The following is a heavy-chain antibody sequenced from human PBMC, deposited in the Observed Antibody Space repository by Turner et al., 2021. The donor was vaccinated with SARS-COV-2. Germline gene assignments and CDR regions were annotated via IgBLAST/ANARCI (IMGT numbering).Heavy chain of an antibody. CDR2: IYYSGST. V-gene: IGHV4-39*01. CDR1: GGSISSSYYY. D-gene: IGHD3-10*01. CDR3: ARQGSGSYYAVPHY. Sequence: QLQLQESEPGLEKPSETLSLTCTVPGGSISSSYYYWGWIRQPPGKRLEWIGSIYYSGSTYYNPTHRSRVTISVDTSKNQFTLKLSSVTAADTAVYYCARQGSGSYYAVPHYWGQGTLVTVSS. J-gene: IGHJ4*02.